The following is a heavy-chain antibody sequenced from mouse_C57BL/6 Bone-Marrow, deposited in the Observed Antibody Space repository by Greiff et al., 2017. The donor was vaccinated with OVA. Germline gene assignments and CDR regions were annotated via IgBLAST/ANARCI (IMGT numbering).Heavy chain of an antibody. CDR2: IDPSDSYT. CDR1: GYTFTSYW. J-gene: IGHJ3*01. V-gene: IGHV1-59*01. Sequence: QVQLQQPGAELVRPGTSVKLSCTASGYTFTSYWMHWVKQRPGQGLEWIGVIDPSDSYTNYNQKFKGKATLTVDTSSSPAYMQLSSLTSEASAVYYCASYYYGSPWLADWGQGTLVTVSA. CDR3: ASYYYGSPWLAD. D-gene: IGHD1-1*01.